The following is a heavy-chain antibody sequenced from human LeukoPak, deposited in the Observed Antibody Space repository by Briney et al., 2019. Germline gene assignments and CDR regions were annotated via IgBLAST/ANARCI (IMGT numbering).Heavy chain of an antibody. D-gene: IGHD4-23*01. CDR1: GFTVSSNY. CDR3: ARDMVDYGGNH. V-gene: IGHV3-66*01. CDR2: IYSGGST. J-gene: IGHJ5*02. Sequence: GGSLRLSCAASGFTVSSNYMSWVRQAPGKGLEWVSVIYSGGSTYYADSVKGRFTISRDNSKNTLYLQMNSLRAEDTAVYYCARDMVDYGGNHWGQGTLVTVSS.